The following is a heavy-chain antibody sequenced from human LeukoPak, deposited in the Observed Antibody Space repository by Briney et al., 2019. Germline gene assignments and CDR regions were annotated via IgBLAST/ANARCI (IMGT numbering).Heavy chain of an antibody. V-gene: IGHV3-74*01. CDR2: IDSDGSNT. CDR1: GFTFNNYW. CDR3: ARDDYGDYYFDY. D-gene: IGHD4-17*01. Sequence: GGSLRLSCAASGFTFNNYWMHWVRQAPGKGLVWVSRIDSDGSNTNYADSVKGRFTVSRDNAKNTLYLQMNSPRAEDTAVYYCARDDYGDYYFDYWGQGTLVTVSS. J-gene: IGHJ4*02.